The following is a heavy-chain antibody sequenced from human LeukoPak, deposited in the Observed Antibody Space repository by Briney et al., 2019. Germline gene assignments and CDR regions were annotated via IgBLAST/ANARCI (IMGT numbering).Heavy chain of an antibody. CDR2: ISSSSSYI. Sequence: GGSLRLSCAASGFTFSSYGMSWVRQAPGKGLEWVSSISSSSSYIYYADSVKGRFTISRDNAKNSLYLQMNSLRAEDTAVYYCARVASSSHSRDYWGQGTLVTVSS. D-gene: IGHD6-13*01. V-gene: IGHV3-21*01. J-gene: IGHJ4*02. CDR3: ARVASSSHSRDY. CDR1: GFTFSSYG.